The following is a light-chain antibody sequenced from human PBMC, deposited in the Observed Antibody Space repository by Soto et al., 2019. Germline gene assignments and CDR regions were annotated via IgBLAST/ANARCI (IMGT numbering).Light chain of an antibody. J-gene: IGKJ2*01. V-gene: IGKV3-20*01. CDR2: GAS. CDR1: QSVSSTY. CDR3: QQYSSSPRT. Sequence: EIVLTQSPGTLSLSPGERATLSCRASQSVSSTYLAWYQQKPGQAPRLLIYGASSRATAIPDRFSGSGSGTDFNLTISRLEPEDFAVYYCQQYSSSPRTFGQGTKLEIK.